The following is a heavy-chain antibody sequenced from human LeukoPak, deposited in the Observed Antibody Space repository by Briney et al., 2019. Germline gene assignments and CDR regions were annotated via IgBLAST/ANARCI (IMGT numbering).Heavy chain of an antibody. V-gene: IGHV1-18*01. CDR3: AREGLYCSSTSCSGINFDY. CDR2: ISAYNGNT. CDR1: GYTLTELS. Sequence: ASVKVSCKVSGYTLTELSMHWVRQAPGQGLEWMGWISAYNGNTNYAQKLQGRVTMTTDTSTSTAYMELRSLRSDDTAVYYCAREGLYCSSTSCSGINFDYWGQGTLVTVSS. J-gene: IGHJ4*02. D-gene: IGHD2-2*01.